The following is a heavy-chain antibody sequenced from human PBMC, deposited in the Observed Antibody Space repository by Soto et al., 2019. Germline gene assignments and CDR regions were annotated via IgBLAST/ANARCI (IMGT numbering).Heavy chain of an antibody. CDR3: AKEIHWYFDL. V-gene: IGHV3-30*18. J-gene: IGHJ2*01. Sequence: QVQLVESGGGVVQPGRSLRLSCAASGFTFSSYGMHWVRQAPGKGLEWVAVISYDGSNKYYADSVKGRFTISRDNSKNTLYLQMNSLRAEDKAVYYCAKEIHWYFDLWGRGTLVTVSS. CDR2: ISYDGSNK. CDR1: GFTFSSYG.